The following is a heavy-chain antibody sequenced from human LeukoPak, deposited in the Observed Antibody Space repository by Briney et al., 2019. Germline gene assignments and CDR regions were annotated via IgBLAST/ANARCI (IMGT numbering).Heavy chain of an antibody. Sequence: PGGSLRLSCAASGFIFSNYWMHWVRQAPGKGLVWVSRINSDGSSTTSADSVKGRLTISRDNAKNTLYLQMNSLRAEDTAVYYCAKGGATVIDYWGQGTLVTVSS. J-gene: IGHJ4*02. CDR1: GFIFSNYW. CDR2: INSDGSST. CDR3: AKGGATVIDY. D-gene: IGHD4-17*01. V-gene: IGHV3-74*01.